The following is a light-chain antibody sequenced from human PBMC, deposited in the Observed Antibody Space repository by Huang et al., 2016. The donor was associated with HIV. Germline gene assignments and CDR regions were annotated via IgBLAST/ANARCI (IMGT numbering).Light chain of an antibody. CDR3: QQYYSSPFT. CDR2: WAA. V-gene: IGKV4-1*01. Sequence: DIVMTQSPDSLAVSLGERATINCKSRPSILYSSTDKSYLAWYHQKPGQPPKLLIYWAAPRESGVPDRFSGSGSGTDFTLPISSLQAEDVAVYYCQQYYSSPFTFGPGTKVDIK. CDR1: PSILYSSTDKSY. J-gene: IGKJ3*01.